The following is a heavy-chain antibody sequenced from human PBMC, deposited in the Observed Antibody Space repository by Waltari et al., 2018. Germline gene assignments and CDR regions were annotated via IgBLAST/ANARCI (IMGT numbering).Heavy chain of an antibody. J-gene: IGHJ6*02. CDR1: GYTFTGYY. D-gene: IGHD6-13*01. CDR3: ARDLGSSWGYYYYGMDV. CDR2: TNPTSGGT. V-gene: IGHV1-2*04. Sequence: QVQLVQSGAEVKKPGASVKVSCKASGYTFTGYYMHWVRQAPGQGLEWMGWTNPTSGGTNHAQKVQGWVNMTRDTSISTAYMELSRLRSDDTAVYYCARDLGSSWGYYYYGMDVWGQGTTVTVSS.